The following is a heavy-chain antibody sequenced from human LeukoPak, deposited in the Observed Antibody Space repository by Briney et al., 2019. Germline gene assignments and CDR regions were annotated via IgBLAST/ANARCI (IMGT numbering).Heavy chain of an antibody. CDR3: AKLMVRGTSFDY. V-gene: IGHV3-23*01. CDR2: ISGSGGST. D-gene: IGHD3-10*01. CDR1: GFPFSSYA. Sequence: GGSLRLSCAASGFPFSSYAMSWVRQAPGKGLEWVSAISGSGGSTYYADSVKGRFAISRDNSKNTLYLQMNSLRAEDTAVYYCAKLMVRGTSFDYWGQGTLVTVSS. J-gene: IGHJ4*02.